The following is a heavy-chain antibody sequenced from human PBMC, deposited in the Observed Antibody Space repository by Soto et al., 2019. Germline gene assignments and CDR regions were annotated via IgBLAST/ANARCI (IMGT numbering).Heavy chain of an antibody. CDR2: IFHTGTT. J-gene: IGHJ4*02. V-gene: IGHV4-38-2*02. D-gene: IGHD2-2*02. CDR3: ARGYCSSTSCYIAPWGY. Sequence: SETLSLTCTVSGEYISSGYHWAWIRQPPGKGLEWIASIFHTGTTYYNPSFKSRVTISVDTSKNQFSLKLSSVTAADTAVYYCARGYCSSTSCYIAPWGYWGQGTLVTVSS. CDR1: GEYISSGYH.